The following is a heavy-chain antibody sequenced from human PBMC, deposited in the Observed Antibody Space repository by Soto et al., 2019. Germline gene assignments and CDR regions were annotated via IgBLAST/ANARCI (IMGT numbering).Heavy chain of an antibody. D-gene: IGHD2-2*01. J-gene: IGHJ4*02. CDR1: GFTFSSYG. V-gene: IGHV3-30*18. CDR2: ISYDGSNK. Sequence: GGSLRLSCAASGFTFSSYGMHWVRQAPGKGLEWVAVISYDGSNKYYADSVKGRFTISRDNSKNTRYLQMNSLRAEDTAVYYCAKDTDIVVVPAANDFDYWGQGTLVTVSS. CDR3: AKDTDIVVVPAANDFDY.